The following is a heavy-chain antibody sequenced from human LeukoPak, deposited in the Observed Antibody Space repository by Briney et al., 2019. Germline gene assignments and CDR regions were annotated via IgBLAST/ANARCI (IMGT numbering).Heavy chain of an antibody. CDR3: AKGALLNPINYNWYFDL. Sequence: PGGSLRLSCAASGFTFSRYNMNWVRQAPGKGLEWVSVISASASDTDYADSVKGRFRISRDNSKDTVYVQMNSLRAEDTAVYFCAKGALLNPINYNWYFDLWGRGTLVTVSS. V-gene: IGHV3-23*01. J-gene: IGHJ2*01. D-gene: IGHD4-11*01. CDR2: ISASASDT. CDR1: GFTFSRYN.